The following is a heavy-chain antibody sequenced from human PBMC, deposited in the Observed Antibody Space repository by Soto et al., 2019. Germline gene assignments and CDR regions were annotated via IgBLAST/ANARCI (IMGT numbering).Heavy chain of an antibody. J-gene: IGHJ6*02. CDR1: GFSFSTYD. CDR2: IGSADDP. V-gene: IGHV3-13*05. CDR3: ARDPREYNWNPPYYYGMDV. D-gene: IGHD1-20*01. Sequence: PGGSLRLSCAASGFSFSTYDMHWVRQVSGKGLEWVSAIGSADDPYYLGSVKGRFTVSRDNSEKSVHLQMNSLRAEDTAVYFCARDPREYNWNPPYYYGMDVWGQGTTVTVSS.